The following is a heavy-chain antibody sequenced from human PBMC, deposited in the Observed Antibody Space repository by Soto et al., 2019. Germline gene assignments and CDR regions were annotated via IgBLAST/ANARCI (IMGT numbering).Heavy chain of an antibody. CDR1: GGSFSGYY. CDR2: INHSGST. J-gene: IGHJ6*02. Sequence: SETLSLTCAVYGGSFSGYYWSWIRQPPGKGLEWIGEINHSGSTNYNPSLKSRVTISVDTSKNQFSLKLSSVTAADAAVYYCARGAQRSFDWLYNYYYYGMDVWGQGTTVTVSS. V-gene: IGHV4-34*01. CDR3: ARGAQRSFDWLYNYYYYGMDV. D-gene: IGHD3-9*01.